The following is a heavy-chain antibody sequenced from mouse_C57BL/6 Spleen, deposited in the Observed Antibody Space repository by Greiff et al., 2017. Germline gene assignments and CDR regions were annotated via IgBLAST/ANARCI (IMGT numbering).Heavy chain of an antibody. CDR1: GYTFTSYW. CDR2: IDPSDSET. J-gene: IGHJ4*01. Sequence: QVQLKQSGPELVRPGSSVKLSCKASGYTFTSYWMHWVKQRPIQGLEWIGNIDPSDSETHYNQKFKDKATLTVDKSSSTAYMQLSSLTSEDSAVYYCASTAYYGGLYAMDYWGQGTSVTVSS. D-gene: IGHD2-10*01. V-gene: IGHV1-52*01. CDR3: ASTAYYGGLYAMDY.